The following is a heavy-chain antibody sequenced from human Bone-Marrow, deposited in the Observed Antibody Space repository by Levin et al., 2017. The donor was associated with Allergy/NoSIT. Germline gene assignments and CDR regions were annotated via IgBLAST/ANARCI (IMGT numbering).Heavy chain of an antibody. CDR2: IYYSGST. V-gene: IGHV4-59*01. D-gene: IGHD6-13*01. CDR1: GGSISSYY. Sequence: SCTVSGGSISSYYWSWIRQPPGKGLEWIGYIYYSGSTNYNPSLKSRVTISVDTSKNQFSLKLSSVTAADTAVYYCASSWYAFDYWGQGTLVTVSS. J-gene: IGHJ4*02. CDR3: ASSWYAFDY.